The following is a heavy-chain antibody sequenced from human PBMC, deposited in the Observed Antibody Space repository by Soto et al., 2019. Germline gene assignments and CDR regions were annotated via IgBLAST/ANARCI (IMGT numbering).Heavy chain of an antibody. CDR3: ASGYGSGSDYYYGMDV. J-gene: IGHJ6*02. V-gene: IGHV1-46*01. CDR1: GYTFTSYY. D-gene: IGHD3-10*01. Sequence: GASVKVSCKASGYTFTSYYMHWVLQAPGQGLEWMGIINPSGGSTSYAQKFQGRVTMTRDTSTSTAYMELSSLRSEDTAVYYCASGYGSGSDYYYGMDVWGQGTTVTVSS. CDR2: INPSGGST.